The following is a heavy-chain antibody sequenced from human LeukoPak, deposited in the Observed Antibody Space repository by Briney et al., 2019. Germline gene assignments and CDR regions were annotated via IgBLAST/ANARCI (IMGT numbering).Heavy chain of an antibody. V-gene: IGHV3-11*01. Sequence: PGGSLRLSCAASGLTFSDYYMSWIRQTPGKGLEWVSCISSSGGTIYYADSVKGRFTISRDNAKNSLYLQMNSLRAEDTAVYYCARDRDGNYRFDSWGQGTLVTVSS. J-gene: IGHJ4*02. CDR1: GLTFSDYY. CDR3: ARDRDGNYRFDS. CDR2: ISSSGGTI. D-gene: IGHD4-17*01.